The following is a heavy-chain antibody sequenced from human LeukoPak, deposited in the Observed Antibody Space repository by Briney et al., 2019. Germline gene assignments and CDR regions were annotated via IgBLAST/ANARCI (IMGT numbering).Heavy chain of an antibody. CDR2: VSLDGGHI. CDR3: AKADSYENYFDS. D-gene: IGHD3-16*01. Sequence: GRSLRLSCAASGFTFSGFGMNWVRQAAGKGLEWVALVSLDGGHIKYADSVKGRFTISRDNSKNMMNLQMNSLRNEDTAVYYCAKADSYENYFDSWGQGTLVTVSS. J-gene: IGHJ4*02. CDR1: GFTFSGFG. V-gene: IGHV3-30*18.